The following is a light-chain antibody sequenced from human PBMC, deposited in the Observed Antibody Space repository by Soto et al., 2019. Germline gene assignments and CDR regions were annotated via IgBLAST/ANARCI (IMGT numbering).Light chain of an antibody. CDR2: SNN. V-gene: IGLV1-44*01. CDR3: AAWDDSLQGV. Sequence: QSVLTQPPSASGTPGQRVTISCSGSSSNIGSNTVNWYQQLPGTAPNLLIYSNNQRPSGVPDRFSGSKSGTSASLAISGLQSEDEADYYCAAWDDSLQGVFGGGTKLTVL. J-gene: IGLJ3*02. CDR1: SSNIGSNT.